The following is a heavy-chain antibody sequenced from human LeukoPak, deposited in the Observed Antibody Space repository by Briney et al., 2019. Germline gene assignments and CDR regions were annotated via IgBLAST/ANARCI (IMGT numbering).Heavy chain of an antibody. CDR1: GFTFSSNG. CDR3: AKTGYSGSAYGTWYFDY. J-gene: IGHJ4*02. V-gene: IGHV3-30*02. D-gene: IGHD5-12*01. CDR2: IRYDGSNE. Sequence: GGSLRLSCATSGFTFSSNGLHWVRQAPRKGLEWVAFIRYDGSNEYYADSVKGRFTISRDNSKNTLYLQMNSLRTEDTAVYYCAKTGYSGSAYGTWYFDYWGQGTLVSVSS.